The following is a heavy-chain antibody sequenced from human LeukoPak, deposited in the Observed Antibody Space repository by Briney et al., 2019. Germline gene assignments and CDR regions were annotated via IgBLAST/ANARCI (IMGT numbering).Heavy chain of an antibody. CDR3: ATNRGYSGYDPSAFDI. Sequence: AASVKVSCKASGYTFTSYDINWVRQATGQGLEWMGWMNPNSGNTGYAQKFQGRVTMTRSTSISTAYMELSSLRSEDTAVYYCATNRGYSGYDPSAFDIWGQGTMVTVSS. V-gene: IGHV1-8*01. D-gene: IGHD5-12*01. CDR2: MNPNSGNT. J-gene: IGHJ3*02. CDR1: GYTFTSYD.